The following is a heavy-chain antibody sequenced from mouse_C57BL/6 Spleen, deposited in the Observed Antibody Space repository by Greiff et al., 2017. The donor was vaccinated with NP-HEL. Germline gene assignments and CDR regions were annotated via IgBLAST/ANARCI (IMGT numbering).Heavy chain of an antibody. Sequence: VQLQQSGAELVKPGASVKMSCKASGYTFTTYPIEWMKQNHGKSLAWIGNFHPYNDDTTYNEKFKGKATLTVDKSSSTVSLELSRLTSEDSAVYYGARSGVGGYLDYWGQSTTLTVSS. V-gene: IGHV1-47*01. CDR1: GYTFTTYP. J-gene: IGHJ2*01. CDR2: FHPYNDDT. D-gene: IGHD1-3*01. CDR3: ARSGVGGYLDY.